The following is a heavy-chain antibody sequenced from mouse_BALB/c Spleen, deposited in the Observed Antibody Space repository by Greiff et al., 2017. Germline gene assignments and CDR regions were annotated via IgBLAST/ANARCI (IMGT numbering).Heavy chain of an antibody. CDR1: GFTFSSYA. CDR3: ARGRYDGFYAMDY. Sequence: EVQGVESGGGLVKPGGSLKLSCAASGFTFSSYAMSWVRQTPEKRLEWVASISSGGSTYYPDSVKGRFTISRDNARNILYLQMSSLRSEDTAMYYCARGRYDGFYAMDYWGQGTSVTGSS. CDR2: ISSGGST. V-gene: IGHV5-6-5*01. J-gene: IGHJ4*01. D-gene: IGHD2-14*01.